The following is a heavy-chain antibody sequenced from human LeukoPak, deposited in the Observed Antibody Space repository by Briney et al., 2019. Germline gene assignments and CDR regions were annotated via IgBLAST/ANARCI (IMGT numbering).Heavy chain of an antibody. CDR1: GLSFSNCW. J-gene: IGHJ4*02. Sequence: GGSLRLSCAASGLSFSNCWMSWVRQSPGKGLEWVANINQDGSDKYYMDSVKGRFTISRDNAKNSAYLQMSGLRAEETAVYYCARDFSTPFCGGSCYMGWGQGTLVSVSS. V-gene: IGHV3-7*01. D-gene: IGHD2-21*01. CDR3: ARDFSTPFCGGSCYMG. CDR2: INQDGSDK.